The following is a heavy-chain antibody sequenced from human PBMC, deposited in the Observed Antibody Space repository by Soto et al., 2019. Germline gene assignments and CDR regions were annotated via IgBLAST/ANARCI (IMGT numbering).Heavy chain of an antibody. Sequence: PGGSLRLSCAASGFTFISYAMSWVRQAPGKGLEWVSFISDSGGSTNYADFVKGRFTISRDNSKNTLYLQMNSLRAEDTAVYYCAKISCSSTSCYYYYGLDVWGQGTTVTVSS. V-gene: IGHV3-23*01. CDR2: ISDSGGST. D-gene: IGHD2-2*01. CDR1: GFTFISYA. CDR3: AKISCSSTSCYYYYGLDV. J-gene: IGHJ6*02.